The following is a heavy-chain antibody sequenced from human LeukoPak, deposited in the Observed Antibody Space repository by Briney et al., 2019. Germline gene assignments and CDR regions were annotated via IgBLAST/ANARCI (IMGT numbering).Heavy chain of an antibody. V-gene: IGHV3-20*04. J-gene: IGHJ4*02. D-gene: IGHD3-10*01. CDR1: GFTFDDYG. CDR2: INWNGGST. Sequence: GGSLRLSCAASGFTFDDYGMSWVRQAPGKGLEWVSGINWNGGSTGYADSVKGRFTISRDNAKNSLYLQMNSLRAEDTAVYYCARERIEVVRGVFDYWGQGTLVTVSS. CDR3: ARERIEVVRGVFDY.